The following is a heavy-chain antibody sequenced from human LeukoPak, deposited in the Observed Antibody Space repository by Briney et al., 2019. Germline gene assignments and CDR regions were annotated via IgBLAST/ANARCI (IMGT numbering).Heavy chain of an antibody. D-gene: IGHD5-18*01. Sequence: GGSLRLSCAASGFSFSSYGMDWVRQAQGKGLEWVAFIRYDGNNKDYADSVKGRFTISRDNSKNTLYLHMNSLRAEDTAVYFCAKSQYTFGKFDYWGQGTLVTVSS. CDR1: GFSFSSYG. V-gene: IGHV3-30*02. J-gene: IGHJ4*02. CDR3: AKSQYTFGKFDY. CDR2: IRYDGNNK.